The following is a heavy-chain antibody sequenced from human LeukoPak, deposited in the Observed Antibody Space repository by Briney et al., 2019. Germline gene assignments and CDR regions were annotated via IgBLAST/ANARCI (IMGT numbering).Heavy chain of an antibody. D-gene: IGHD5-18*01. CDR1: GYTFTGYY. J-gene: IGHJ4*02. CDR3: ARDLVRRSGYSYGSGGY. V-gene: IGHV1-2*02. Sequence: ASVKVSCKASGYTFTGYYMHWVRQAPGQGLEWMGWINPNSGGTNYAQKFQGRVTMTSDTSISTAYMELSRLRSDDTAVYYCARDLVRRSGYSYGSGGYWGQGTLVTVSS. CDR2: INPNSGGT.